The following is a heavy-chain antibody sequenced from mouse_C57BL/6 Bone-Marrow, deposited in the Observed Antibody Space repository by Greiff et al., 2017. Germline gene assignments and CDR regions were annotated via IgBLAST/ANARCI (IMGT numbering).Heavy chain of an antibody. V-gene: IGHV1-54*01. J-gene: IGHJ2*01. CDR2: INPGSGGT. D-gene: IGHD1-1*01. Sequence: QVQLQQSGAELVRPGTSVKVSCKASGYAFTNYLIEWVKQRPGQGLEWIGVINPGSGGTNYNEKFKGKATLTADKSSSTAYMQLSSLTSEDSAVYFCARRTTVGYYFDYWGQGTTLTVSS. CDR1: GYAFTNYL. CDR3: ARRTTVGYYFDY.